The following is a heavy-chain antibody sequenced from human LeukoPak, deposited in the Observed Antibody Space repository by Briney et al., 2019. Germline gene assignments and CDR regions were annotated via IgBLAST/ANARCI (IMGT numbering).Heavy chain of an antibody. CDR1: GYTFTGYY. J-gene: IGHJ4*02. V-gene: IGHV1-2*02. D-gene: IGHD6-6*01. Sequence: ASVKVSCKASGYTFTGYYMHWVRQAPGQGLEWMGWINPNGGGTNYAQKFQGRVTMTRDTSVTTAHMELSRLRSDDTAVYYCARYIAARPFDYWGQGTLVTVSS. CDR3: ARYIAARPFDY. CDR2: INPNGGGT.